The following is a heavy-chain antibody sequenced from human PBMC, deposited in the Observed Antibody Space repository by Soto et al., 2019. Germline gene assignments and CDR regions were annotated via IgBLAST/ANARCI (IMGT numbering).Heavy chain of an antibody. J-gene: IGHJ4*02. V-gene: IGHV1-69*13. D-gene: IGHD4-17*01. Sequence: SVKVSCKASGGTFSSYAISWVRQAPGQGLKWMGGIIPIFGTANYAQKFQGRVTITADESTSTAYMELSSLRSEDTAVYYFARFGGHDYGDFRDYWGQGTLVTVSS. CDR2: IIPIFGTA. CDR1: GGTFSSYA. CDR3: ARFGGHDYGDFRDY.